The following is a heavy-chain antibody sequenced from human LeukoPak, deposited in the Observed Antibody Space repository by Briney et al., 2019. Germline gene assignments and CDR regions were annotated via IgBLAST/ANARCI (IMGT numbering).Heavy chain of an antibody. D-gene: IGHD6-19*01. CDR3: ARDSPESPLKEWLFDY. CDR1: GXTFSSYG. J-gene: IGHJ4*02. V-gene: IGHV3-33*01. CDR2: IWYDGSNK. Sequence: PGGSLRLSCAASGXTFSSYGMHWVRQAPGKGLEWVAVIWYDGSNKYYADSVKGRFTISRDNSKNTLYLQMNSLSAEDPAVYYCARDSPESPLKEWLFDYWGQGTLVTVSS.